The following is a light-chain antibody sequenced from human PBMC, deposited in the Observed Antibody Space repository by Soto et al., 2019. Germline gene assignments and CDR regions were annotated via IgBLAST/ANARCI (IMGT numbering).Light chain of an antibody. V-gene: IGKV3-20*01. Sequence: ESGGSVALARGGSAKNTSRASHSLGSSYVDWYQQKPGQAPRLLIYCASSRATGIPDRFSGSGSWTDYALTLRTLQPDDTALYYCQRPCRAAVPCGRGTRLEIK. CDR3: QRPCRAAVP. CDR1: HSLGSSY. CDR2: CAS. J-gene: IGKJ5*01.